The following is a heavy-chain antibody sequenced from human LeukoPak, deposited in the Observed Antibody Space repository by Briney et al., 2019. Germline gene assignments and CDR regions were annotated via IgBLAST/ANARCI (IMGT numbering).Heavy chain of an antibody. V-gene: IGHV3-15*07. CDR1: GFTFSNAW. CDR3: TTYYDSSGYYPSNWFDP. CDR2: IKSKTDGGTT. Sequence: NPGGSLRLSCAASGFTFSNAWMNWVRQAPGKGLEWVGRIKSKTDGGTTDYAAPVKGRFTISRDDSKNTLYLQMNSLKTEDTAVYYCTTYYDSSGYYPSNWFDPWGQGTLVTVSS. J-gene: IGHJ5*02. D-gene: IGHD3-22*01.